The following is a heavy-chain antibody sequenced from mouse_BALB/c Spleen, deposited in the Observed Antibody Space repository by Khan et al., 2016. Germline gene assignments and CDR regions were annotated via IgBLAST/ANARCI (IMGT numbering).Heavy chain of an antibody. CDR3: ARHYGSNYGYFDV. Sequence: EVQLQESGPGLVKPSQSLSLTCTVTGYSITSDYAWNWIRQFPGNKLEWMGYISYSGSTSYNPSLKSRISITRDTSKNQFFLQLNSVTTEDTATXSCARHYGSNYGYFDVWGAGTTVTVSS. D-gene: IGHD1-1*01. CDR2: ISYSGST. V-gene: IGHV3-2*02. CDR1: GYSITSDYA. J-gene: IGHJ1*01.